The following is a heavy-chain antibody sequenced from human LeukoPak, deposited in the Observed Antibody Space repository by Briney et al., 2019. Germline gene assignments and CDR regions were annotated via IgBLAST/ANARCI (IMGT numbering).Heavy chain of an antibody. CDR3: TPENDPSGKMGRFDP. J-gene: IGHJ5*01. Sequence: GRSLRLSCAASGFTFSSYGMYWVRQAPGEGLDWVAGIRYDGNEELYADSVRGRFTISRDNSRNILYLQMNSLSPEDTATYYCTPENDPSGKMGRFDPWGQGTLVTVSS. CDR1: GFTFSSYG. V-gene: IGHV3-33*01. D-gene: IGHD3-10*01. CDR2: IRYDGNEE.